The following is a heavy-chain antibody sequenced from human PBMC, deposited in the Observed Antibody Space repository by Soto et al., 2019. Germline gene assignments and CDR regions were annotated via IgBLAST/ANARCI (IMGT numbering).Heavy chain of an antibody. CDR2: IYYSGST. D-gene: IGHD2-15*01. CDR3: ARDMSGHCSGDSCYSGLDY. Sequence: SETLSLTCTVSGGSVSSAGYYWSWIRQHPGGGLEWIGYIYYSGSTDYNPSLKSRVTISVDMSKNQFSLKLMSVTAADTAVYYCARDMSGHCSGDSCYSGLDYWGQGTLVTVSS. V-gene: IGHV4-31*03. J-gene: IGHJ4*02. CDR1: GGSVSSAGYY.